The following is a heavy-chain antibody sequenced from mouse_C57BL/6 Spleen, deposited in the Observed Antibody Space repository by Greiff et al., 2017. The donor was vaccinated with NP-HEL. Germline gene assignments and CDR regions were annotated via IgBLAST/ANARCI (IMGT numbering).Heavy chain of an antibody. Sequence: QVQLQQPGAELVRPGTSVKLSCKASGYTFTSYWMHWVKQRPGQGLEWIGVIDPSDSYTNYNQKFKGKATLTVDTSSSTAYMQLSSLTSEDSAVYYCARGMDYWGQGTSVTVSS. CDR1: GYTFTSYW. V-gene: IGHV1-59*01. CDR3: ARGMDY. J-gene: IGHJ4*01. CDR2: IDPSDSYT.